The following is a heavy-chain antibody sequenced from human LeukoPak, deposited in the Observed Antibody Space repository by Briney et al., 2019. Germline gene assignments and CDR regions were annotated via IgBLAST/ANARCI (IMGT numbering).Heavy chain of an antibody. CDR2: IKQDGSEK. CDR1: GFTFSSHW. V-gene: IGHV3-7*01. Sequence: GGSLRLSCAASGFTFSSHWMSWVRQAPGKGLGWVANIKQDGSEKYYVDSVKGRFTISRDNAKNSLYLQMNSLRAEDTAVYYCARHCSSTSCYGRGFDYWGQGTLVTVSS. J-gene: IGHJ4*02. CDR3: ARHCSSTSCYGRGFDY. D-gene: IGHD2-2*01.